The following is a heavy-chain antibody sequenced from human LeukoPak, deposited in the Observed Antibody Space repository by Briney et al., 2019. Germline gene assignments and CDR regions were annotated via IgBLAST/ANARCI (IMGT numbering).Heavy chain of an antibody. J-gene: IGHJ4*02. CDR3: ARHSLHRQWLDYYFDY. Sequence: SETLSLTCTVSGGSISSYYWSWIRQPPGKGLEWIGYIYYSGSTNYNPSLKSRVTISVDTSKNQFSLKLSSVTAADTAVYYCARHSLHRQWLDYYFDYWGQGTLVTVPS. CDR2: IYYSGST. CDR1: GGSISSYY. D-gene: IGHD6-19*01. V-gene: IGHV4-59*08.